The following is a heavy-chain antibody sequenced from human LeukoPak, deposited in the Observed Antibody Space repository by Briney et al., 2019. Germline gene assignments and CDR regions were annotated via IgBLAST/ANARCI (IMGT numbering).Heavy chain of an antibody. J-gene: IGHJ6*03. Sequence: GGSLRLSCAGSGFTFSSYWMHWVRQAPGKGLVWVSRINFDGSSTSYADSVKGRFTISRDNTKNTLYLQMNSLRAEDTAVYYCAIGLNYHDISGYPEYYYYYYMDVWGKGTTVTVSS. CDR2: INFDGSST. V-gene: IGHV3-74*01. CDR3: AIGLNYHDISGYPEYYYYYYMDV. CDR1: GFTFSSYW. D-gene: IGHD3-22*01.